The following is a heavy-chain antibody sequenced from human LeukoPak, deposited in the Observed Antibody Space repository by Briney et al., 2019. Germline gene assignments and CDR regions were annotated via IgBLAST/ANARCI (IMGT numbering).Heavy chain of an antibody. D-gene: IGHD3-16*01. CDR3: ARGAVKIRGGWYFDY. J-gene: IGHJ4*02. CDR2: VYYNGAT. Sequence: PSXTLSLTCTVSGGSIGDYYWNWVRQSPAKGLEWVGYVYYNGATTYNPSLKSRVTISVDTSKKQFSLKLSSVTAADTAMYYCARGAVKIRGGWYFDYWGQGTLVTVSS. CDR1: GGSIGDYY. V-gene: IGHV4-59*01.